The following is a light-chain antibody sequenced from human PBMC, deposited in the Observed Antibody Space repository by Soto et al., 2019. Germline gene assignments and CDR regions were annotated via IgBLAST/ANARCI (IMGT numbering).Light chain of an antibody. CDR3: AAWDGSLNGVV. CDR1: SSNIGSNT. J-gene: IGLJ3*02. V-gene: IGLV1-44*01. CDR2: GNN. Sequence: QPVLTQPPSASGTPGQRVTISCSGSSSNIGSNTVNWYQQLPGTAPKLLIFGNNNRPSGVPDRFSGSKSGTSASLAISGLQSEDEAYYYCAAWDGSLNGVVFGGGTQLTV.